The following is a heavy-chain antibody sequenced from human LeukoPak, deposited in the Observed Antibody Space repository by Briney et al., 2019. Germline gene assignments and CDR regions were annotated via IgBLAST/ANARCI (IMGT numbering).Heavy chain of an antibody. Sequence: PGGSLRLSCAASGFTFSDYYMSWIRQAPGKGLEWVSYISSGGSTIYYADSVKGRFTISRDNAKNSLYLQMNSLRAEDTAMYYCARDTAGLVASTFDPWGQGTLVTVSS. D-gene: IGHD3-10*01. V-gene: IGHV3-11*01. CDR3: ARDTAGLVASTFDP. CDR2: ISSGGSTI. J-gene: IGHJ5*02. CDR1: GFTFSDYY.